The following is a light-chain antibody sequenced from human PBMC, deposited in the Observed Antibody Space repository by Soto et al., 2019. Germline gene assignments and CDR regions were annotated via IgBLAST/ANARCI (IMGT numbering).Light chain of an antibody. V-gene: IGKV3D-15*01. Sequence: EIVLTQSPATLSLSPGETATLSCRASQSIKGNLIWYQQKHGQAPRRLIYGASTRATGTPARFSGSGSGTEFTLTISSLQSEDFAVYYCQQCYDWPPWTFGQGTKIEI. CDR3: QQCYDWPPWT. CDR2: GAS. CDR1: QSIKGN. J-gene: IGKJ1*01.